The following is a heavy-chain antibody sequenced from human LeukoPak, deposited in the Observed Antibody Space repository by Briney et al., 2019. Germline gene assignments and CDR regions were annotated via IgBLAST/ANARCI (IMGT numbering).Heavy chain of an antibody. CDR1: GGSINSSSYY. CDR3: ARDVGWAEYFHH. Sequence: SETLSLTCTVSGGSINSSSYYWGWIRQPPGTGLEWIGSIYYSGSTNYNPSLKSRVTISVDTSKNQFSLKMRSVTAADTAVYYCARDVGWAEYFHHWGQGTLVTVSS. CDR2: IYYSGST. J-gene: IGHJ1*01. V-gene: IGHV4-39*07. D-gene: IGHD2-15*01.